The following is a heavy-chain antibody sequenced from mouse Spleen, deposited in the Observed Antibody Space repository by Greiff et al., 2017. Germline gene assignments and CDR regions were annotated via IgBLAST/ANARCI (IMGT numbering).Heavy chain of an antibody. D-gene: IGHD1-1*01. J-gene: IGHJ2*01. V-gene: IGHV1-26*01. CDR3: APGPLRGAMDY. CDR1: GYTFTDYY. CDR2: INPNNGGT. Sequence: EVQLQQSGPELVKPGASVKISCKASGYTFTDYYMNWVKQSHGKSLEWIGDINPNNGGTSYNQKFKGKATLTVDKSSSTAYMELRSLTSEDSAVYYCAPGPLRGAMDYWGQGTTLTVSS.